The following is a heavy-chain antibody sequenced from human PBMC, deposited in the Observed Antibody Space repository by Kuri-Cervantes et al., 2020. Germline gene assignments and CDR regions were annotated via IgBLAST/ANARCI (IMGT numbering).Heavy chain of an antibody. Sequence: SETLSLTCTVSGGSISSGSYYWSWIRQPAGKGLEWIGRIYTSGSTNYNPSLKSRVTISVGTSKNQFSLKLSSVTAADTAVYCCARERYRGWFDPWGQGTLVTVSS. V-gene: IGHV4-61*02. CDR2: IYTSGST. D-gene: IGHD1-26*01. CDR3: ARERYRGWFDP. CDR1: GGSISSGSYY. J-gene: IGHJ5*02.